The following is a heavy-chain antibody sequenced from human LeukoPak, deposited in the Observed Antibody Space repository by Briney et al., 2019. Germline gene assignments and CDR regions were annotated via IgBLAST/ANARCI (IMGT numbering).Heavy chain of an antibody. J-gene: IGHJ3*02. CDR3: ARYNGSRNAFDI. Sequence: ASVKVSCKASGYTFTAYYMHWVRQAPGQGLEWMGWLNPISGGTNYAQKFQGRVTMTRDMAISSGYMELSSLRSDDTALYYCARYNGSRNAFDIWGQGTMVTVS. CDR2: LNPISGGT. V-gene: IGHV1-2*02. CDR1: GYTFTAYY. D-gene: IGHD1-26*01.